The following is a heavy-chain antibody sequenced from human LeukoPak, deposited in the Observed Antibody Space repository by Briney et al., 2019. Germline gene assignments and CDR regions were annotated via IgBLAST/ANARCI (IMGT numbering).Heavy chain of an antibody. CDR3: ARALGSGSYYKGTHFDY. Sequence: GASVKVSCKASGYTFTSYGISWVRQAPGQGREWMGWISAYNGNTNYAQKLQGRVTMTTDTSTSTAYMELRSLRSDDTAVYYCARALGSGSYYKGTHFDYWGQGTLVSVSS. CDR2: ISAYNGNT. J-gene: IGHJ4*02. D-gene: IGHD3-10*01. CDR1: GYTFTSYG. V-gene: IGHV1-18*01.